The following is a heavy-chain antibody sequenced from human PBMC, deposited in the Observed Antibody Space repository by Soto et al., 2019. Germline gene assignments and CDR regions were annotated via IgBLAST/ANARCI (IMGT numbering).Heavy chain of an antibody. CDR1: GGSISSGGYS. CDR2: IYHSGST. CDR3: ARKSFVDQRFDN. Sequence: PSETLSLTCAVSGGSISSGGYSWSWIRQPPGKGLEWIGYIYHSGSTYYNPSLKSRVTISVDRSKNQFSLRLSSVTAADTALYYCARKSFVDQRFDNWGKGTPVTVSS. V-gene: IGHV4-30-2*01. J-gene: IGHJ4*02. D-gene: IGHD2-2*01.